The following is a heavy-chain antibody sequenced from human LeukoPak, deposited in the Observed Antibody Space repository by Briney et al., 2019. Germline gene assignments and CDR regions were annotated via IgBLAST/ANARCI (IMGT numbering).Heavy chain of an antibody. CDR2: ISSSSSYI. D-gene: IGHD3-16*02. J-gene: IGHJ4*02. Sequence: GGSLRLSCAASGFTFSSYSMNWVRQAPGKGLEWVSSISSSSSYIYYADSVKGRFTISRDNAKNSLYPQMNSLRAEDTAVYYCARDSTFGGVIVPSSFDYWGQGTLVTVSS. CDR3: ARDSTFGGVIVPSSFDY. V-gene: IGHV3-21*01. CDR1: GFTFSSYS.